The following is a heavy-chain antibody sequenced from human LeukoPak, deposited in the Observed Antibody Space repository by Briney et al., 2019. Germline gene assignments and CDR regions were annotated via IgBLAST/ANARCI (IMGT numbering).Heavy chain of an antibody. Sequence: GASVKVSCKASGYTFTSYYMHWVRQAPGQGLEWMGIINPSGGSTSYAQKFQGRVTMTRDMSTSTVYMELSSLRSEDTAVYYCARRRLVRDPYGGNDDYYYYYMDVWGKGTTVTISS. D-gene: IGHD4-23*01. V-gene: IGHV1-46*01. CDR1: GYTFTSYY. CDR3: ARRRLVRDPYGGNDDYYYYYMDV. J-gene: IGHJ6*03. CDR2: INPSGGST.